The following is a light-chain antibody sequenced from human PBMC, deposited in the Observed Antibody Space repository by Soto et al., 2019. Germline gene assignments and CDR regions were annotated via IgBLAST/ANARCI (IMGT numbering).Light chain of an antibody. V-gene: IGKV3-15*01. J-gene: IGKJ1*01. CDR2: GAS. CDR3: QHYNNWPLAWT. Sequence: EIVMTQSPATLSVSPGERATLSCRASQSVRNNLAWYQQKPGQAPRLLIYGASTRATGIPARFSGSGSGTEFTLTISSLQSEDFALYYCQHYNNWPLAWTFGQGTKVHIK. CDR1: QSVRNN.